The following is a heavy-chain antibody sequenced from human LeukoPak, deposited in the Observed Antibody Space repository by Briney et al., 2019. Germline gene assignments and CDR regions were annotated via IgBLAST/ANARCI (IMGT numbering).Heavy chain of an antibody. CDR2: IYYSGNT. D-gene: IGHD5-24*01. CDR1: GGSITSYY. Sequence: SETLSLTCTVSGGSITSYYWSWIRQPPGKGLEWIGYIYYSGNTNYNPSLKSRVTISVDTSKNQFSLKLSSVTAADAAVYYCAREDGSTSSFDYWGQGTLVTVSS. CDR3: AREDGSTSSFDY. J-gene: IGHJ4*02. V-gene: IGHV4-59*01.